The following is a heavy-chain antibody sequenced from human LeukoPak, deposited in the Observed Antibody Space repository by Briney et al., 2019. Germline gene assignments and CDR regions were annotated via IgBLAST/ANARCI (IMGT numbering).Heavy chain of an antibody. D-gene: IGHD4-23*01. CDR1: GGSFSGYY. CDR2: INHSGST. Sequence: SETLSLTCAVYGGSFSGYYWSWIRQPPGKGLEWIGEINHSGSTNYNPSLKSRVTISVDTSKNQFSLKLSPVTAADTAVYYCARGLYTAVGAFDIWGQGTMVTVSS. V-gene: IGHV4-34*01. J-gene: IGHJ3*02. CDR3: ARGLYTAVGAFDI.